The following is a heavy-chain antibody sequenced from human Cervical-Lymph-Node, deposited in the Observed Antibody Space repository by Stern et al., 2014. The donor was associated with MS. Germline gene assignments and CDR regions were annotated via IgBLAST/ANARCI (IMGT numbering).Heavy chain of an antibody. D-gene: IGHD4-17*01. CDR2: ISYDGRNE. Sequence: QVQLVESGGGVVQPGGSLRLSCVVSGFTFSNHAMHWVRQAPRTGLEWVTVISYDGRNEYYTDSVQGRFTFSRDHSKNPLYLQMTSLRPDDTAVYYCARATSTTTVTTPYYGLDVWGQGTTVIVSS. CDR1: GFTFSNHA. V-gene: IGHV3-30*04. J-gene: IGHJ6*02. CDR3: ARATSTTTVTTPYYGLDV.